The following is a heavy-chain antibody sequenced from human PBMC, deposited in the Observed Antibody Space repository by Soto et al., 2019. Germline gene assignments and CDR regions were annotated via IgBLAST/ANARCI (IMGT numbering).Heavy chain of an antibody. CDR1: GGSISSSSYY. Sequence: QLQLQESGPGLVKPSETLSLTCTVSGGSISSSSYYWGWIRQPPGKGLEWIGSIYYSGSTYYNPSLKRRVTISVDTSKNQFSLKLSSVTAADTAVYYCARPVGGRLTVTPYDYWGQGTLVTVSS. D-gene: IGHD4-4*01. CDR2: IYYSGST. CDR3: ARPVGGRLTVTPYDY. V-gene: IGHV4-39*01. J-gene: IGHJ4*02.